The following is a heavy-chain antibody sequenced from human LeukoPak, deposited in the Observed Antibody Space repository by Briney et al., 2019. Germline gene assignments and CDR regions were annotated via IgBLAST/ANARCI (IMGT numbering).Heavy chain of an antibody. CDR1: GYTFTSYG. Sequence: ASEKVSCKASGYTFTSYGISWVRQAPGPGLEWVGWIRAYNGNTNYAQKLQDRVTMTTDTSTSTAYMELRSLRSDDTAVYYCARDRTMVRGAQRDYYYYYGMDVWGQGTRSPSP. J-gene: IGHJ6*02. CDR2: IRAYNGNT. CDR3: ARDRTMVRGAQRDYYYYYGMDV. V-gene: IGHV1-18*01. D-gene: IGHD3-10*01.